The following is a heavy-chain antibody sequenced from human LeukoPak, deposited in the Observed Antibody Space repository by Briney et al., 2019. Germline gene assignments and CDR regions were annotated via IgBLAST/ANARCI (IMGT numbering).Heavy chain of an antibody. D-gene: IGHD6-13*01. Sequence: GGSLRLSCAASGFTFSSYAMSWVHQAPGKGLGWVSAISGSGGSTYYADSVKGRFAISRDNSKNTLYLQMNSLRAEDTAVYYCAGEESGIAASWGQGTLVTVSS. CDR1: GFTFSSYA. J-gene: IGHJ4*02. CDR2: ISGSGGST. V-gene: IGHV3-23*01. CDR3: AGEESGIAAS.